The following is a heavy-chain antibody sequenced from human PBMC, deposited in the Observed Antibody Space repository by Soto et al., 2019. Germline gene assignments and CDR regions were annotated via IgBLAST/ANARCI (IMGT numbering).Heavy chain of an antibody. J-gene: IGHJ5*02. Sequence: SETLSLTCTVSGGSISSSIYYWGWIRQPPGKGLEWIGYIFHSGSTYYNLSLKSRVTISVDGSKNHFSLELSSVTAADTAVYYCARDQLEGNWFDPWGQGTLVTVSS. CDR1: GGSISSSIYY. V-gene: IGHV4-39*07. D-gene: IGHD1-1*01. CDR2: IFHSGST. CDR3: ARDQLEGNWFDP.